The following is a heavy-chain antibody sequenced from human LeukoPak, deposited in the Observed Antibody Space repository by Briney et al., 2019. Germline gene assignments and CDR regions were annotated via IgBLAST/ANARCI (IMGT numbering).Heavy chain of an antibody. CDR3: PRDVAHIAATNY. CDR1: GFTFSSYS. J-gene: IGHJ4*02. V-gene: IGHV3-21*01. CDR2: ISSSSSYI. Sequence: GGSLRLSCAASGFTFSSYSMNWVRQAPGKGLEWVSSISSSSSYIYYADSVKGRFTISRDNAKNSLYLQMNSLRAEDTAVYYCPRDVAHIAATNYWGQGTLVTVSS. D-gene: IGHD6-13*01.